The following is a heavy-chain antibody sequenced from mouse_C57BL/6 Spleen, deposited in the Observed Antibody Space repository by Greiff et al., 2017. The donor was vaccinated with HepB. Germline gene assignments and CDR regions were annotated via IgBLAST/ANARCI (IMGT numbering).Heavy chain of an antibody. CDR1: GYTFTSYW. Sequence: QVQPQQPGAELVRPGSSVKLSCKASGYTFTSYWMHWVKQRPIQGLEWIGNIDPSDSETHYNQKFKDKATLTVDKSSSTAYMQLSSLTSEDSAVYYCARSATVEAWFAYWGQGTLVTVSA. J-gene: IGHJ3*01. CDR2: IDPSDSET. V-gene: IGHV1-52*01. CDR3: ARSATVEAWFAY. D-gene: IGHD1-1*01.